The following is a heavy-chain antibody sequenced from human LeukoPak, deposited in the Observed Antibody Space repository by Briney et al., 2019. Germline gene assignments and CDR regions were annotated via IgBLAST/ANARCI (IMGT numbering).Heavy chain of an antibody. V-gene: IGHV4-39*01. J-gene: IGHJ4*02. Sequence: SETLSLTCTVSGGSISNNNYYWAWIRQPPGKGLECIGSIYYSGSPYYNPSLKSRVTISVDTSKNQFSLRLSSVTAADTAVYYCARQVVVVPNFDYWGQGTLVTVSS. CDR1: GGSISNNNYY. D-gene: IGHD3-22*01. CDR3: ARQVVVVPNFDY. CDR2: IYYSGSP.